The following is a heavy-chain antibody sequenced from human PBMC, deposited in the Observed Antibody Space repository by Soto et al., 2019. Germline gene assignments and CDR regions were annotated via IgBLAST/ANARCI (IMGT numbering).Heavy chain of an antibody. CDR2: ISSRSNTI. D-gene: IGHD5-12*01. CDR3: AREVEMATMRAFDI. V-gene: IGHV3-11*01. CDR1: GFTFSDYY. Sequence: PGGSLRLSCAASGFTFSDYYMTWVRQAPGKGLEWVSYISSRSNTIYYADSVKGRFTISRDNAKNSLYLQMNTLRAEDTAVYYCAREVEMATMRAFDIWGQGTMVTVSS. J-gene: IGHJ3*02.